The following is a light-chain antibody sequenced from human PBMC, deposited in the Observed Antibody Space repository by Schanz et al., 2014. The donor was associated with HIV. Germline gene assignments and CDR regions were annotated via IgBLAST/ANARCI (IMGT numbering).Light chain of an antibody. CDR1: QTVSSS. CDR3: QQYGSSPLT. CDR2: GAS. J-gene: IGKJ1*01. Sequence: EIVLTQSPATLSLSPGERATLSCRASQTVSSSLAWYQQKPGQAPRLLIYGASTRATGIPARFSGRGSGTEFTLTISSLQSEDFAVYYCQQYGSSPLTFGQGTKVEIK. V-gene: IGKV3-15*01.